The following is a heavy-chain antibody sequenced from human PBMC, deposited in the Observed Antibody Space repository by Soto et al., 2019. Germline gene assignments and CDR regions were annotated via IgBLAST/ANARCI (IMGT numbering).Heavy chain of an antibody. CDR1: GGSFSGYY. V-gene: IGHV4-34*01. J-gene: IGHJ4*02. CDR3: ARTSRQMKRFDY. Sequence: SETLSLTCAVYGGSFSGYYWSWIRQPPGKGLEWIGEINHSGSTNYNPSLKSRVTISVDTSKNQFSLKLSSVTAADTAVYYCARTSRQMKRFDYWGQGTLVTVSS. CDR2: INHSGST. D-gene: IGHD6-13*01.